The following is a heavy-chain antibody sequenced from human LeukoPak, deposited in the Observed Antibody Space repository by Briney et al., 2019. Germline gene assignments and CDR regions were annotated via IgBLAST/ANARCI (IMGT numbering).Heavy chain of an antibody. V-gene: IGHV3-7*01. CDR1: GFTFSNHW. CDR2: IKQGGGEI. Sequence: GGSLRLSCAASGFTFSNHWMNWVRQAPGKGLEWVANIKQGGGEIYYVDSVKGRFTISRDDAKNSLYLQMNSLRDEDTAVYYCARGRGDYWGQGTLVTASS. J-gene: IGHJ4*02. CDR3: ARGRGDY.